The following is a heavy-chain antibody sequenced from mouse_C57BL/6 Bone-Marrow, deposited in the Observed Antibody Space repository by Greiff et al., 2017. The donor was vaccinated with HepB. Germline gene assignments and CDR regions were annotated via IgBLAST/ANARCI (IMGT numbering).Heavy chain of an antibody. J-gene: IGHJ2*01. V-gene: IGHV1-82*01. CDR3: ARAGHFDY. CDR1: GYAFSSSW. CDR2: IYPGDGDT. Sequence: VNVVESGPELVKPGASVKISCKASGYAFSSSWMNWVKQRPGKGLEWIGRIYPGDGDTNYNGKFKGKATLTADKSSSTAYMQLSSLTSEDSAVYFCARAGHFDYWGQGTTLTVSS.